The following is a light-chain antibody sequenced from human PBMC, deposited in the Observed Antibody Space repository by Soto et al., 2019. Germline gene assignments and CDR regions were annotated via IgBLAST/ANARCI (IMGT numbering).Light chain of an antibody. CDR1: QSISSS. CDR2: DAS. J-gene: IGKJ1*01. CDR3: QQYNSYWT. Sequence: DIQMTQSPSTLSSSVGGRVTITCRASQSISSSLAWYQQRPGKAPKLLIYDASSLESGVPSRFSGSGSGTEFTLTINSLQPDDFATYYCQQYNSYWTFGQGTKVDIK. V-gene: IGKV1-5*01.